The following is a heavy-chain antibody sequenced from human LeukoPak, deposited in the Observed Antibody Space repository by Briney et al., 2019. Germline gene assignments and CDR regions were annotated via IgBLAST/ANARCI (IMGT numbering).Heavy chain of an antibody. J-gene: IGHJ5*02. V-gene: IGHV3-23*01. CDR1: GFTFSSYA. Sequence: GGSLRLSCAASGFTFSSYAMSWVRQAPGKGLEWVSAISGSGGSTYYADSVKGRFTISRDNSKNTLYLQMNSLRAEDTAVYYCAKAPVRFLVWLGWFDPWGQGTLVTVSS. D-gene: IGHD3-3*01. CDR2: ISGSGGST. CDR3: AKAPVRFLVWLGWFDP.